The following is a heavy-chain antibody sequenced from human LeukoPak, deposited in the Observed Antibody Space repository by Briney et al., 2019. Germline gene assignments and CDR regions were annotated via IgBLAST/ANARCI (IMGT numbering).Heavy chain of an antibody. V-gene: IGHV1-8*02. Sequence: GASVKVSCKASGYTFTSYDINWVRQATGQGLEWMGWMNPNSGNTGYAQKFQGRVTMTRNTSISTAYMELSSLRSEDTAVYYCARDSPARGDPPPHWGQGTLVTASS. CDR3: ARDSPARGDPPPH. D-gene: IGHD3-10*01. CDR2: MNPNSGNT. J-gene: IGHJ1*01. CDR1: GYTFTSYD.